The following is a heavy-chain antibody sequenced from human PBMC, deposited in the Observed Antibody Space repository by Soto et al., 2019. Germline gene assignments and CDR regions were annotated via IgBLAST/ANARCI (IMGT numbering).Heavy chain of an antibody. V-gene: IGHV4-30-2*01. J-gene: IGHJ1*01. CDR3: ARGAPVSIQH. Sequence: QLQLQESGSGLVKPSQTLSLTCAVSGGSISSGGYSWSWIRQPPGKGLEWIGYIYHSGSTYYNPSLTSXVXIXLDRSKNQFPLQLSSVTAADTAVYCCARGAPVSIQHWGQGALVTVSS. CDR1: GGSISSGGYS. CDR2: IYHSGST.